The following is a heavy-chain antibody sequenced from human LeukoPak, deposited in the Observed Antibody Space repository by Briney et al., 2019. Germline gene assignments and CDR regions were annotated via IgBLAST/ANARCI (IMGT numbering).Heavy chain of an antibody. V-gene: IGHV4-39*07. J-gene: IGHJ4*02. CDR1: GGSISSSSYY. Sequence: PSETLSLTCTVSGGSISSSSYYWGWIRQPPGKGLEWIGSIYYSGSTTYNPSLKSRVTISVDTSKNQFSLKLSSVTAADTAVCYRAREHHQQFPFYYWGQGTLVTVSS. D-gene: IGHD2-2*01. CDR3: AREHHQQFPFYY. CDR2: IYYSGST.